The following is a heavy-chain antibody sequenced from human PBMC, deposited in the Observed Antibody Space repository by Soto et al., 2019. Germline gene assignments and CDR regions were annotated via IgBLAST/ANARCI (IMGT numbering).Heavy chain of an antibody. CDR3: ARVVPGAEAWFGP. CDR2: ISLYSDGT. D-gene: IGHD2-2*01. V-gene: IGHV1-18*01. Sequence: QVQLVQSGGEVKRPGASVKVSCKTSGYTFSNYGITWVRQAPGQPLEWLGWISLYSDGTNYAQKSHGRVSMTTDTPPATAYMELRSLRADDTAVYYFARVVPGAEAWFGPWGQGTLVTVSS. CDR1: GYTFSNYG. J-gene: IGHJ5*02.